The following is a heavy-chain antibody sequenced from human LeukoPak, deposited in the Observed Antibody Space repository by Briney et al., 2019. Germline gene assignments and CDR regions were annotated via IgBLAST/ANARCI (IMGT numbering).Heavy chain of an antibody. Sequence: PSETLSLTCTVSGGSISSSNYYWSWIRQPAGKGLEWIGRIYTSGSTNYNPSLKSRVTISVDTSKNQFSLKLSSVTAADTAVYYCARDQWPSAGDYWGQGTLVTVSS. D-gene: IGHD6-19*01. CDR2: IYTSGST. CDR3: ARDQWPSAGDY. V-gene: IGHV4-61*02. CDR1: GGSISSSNYY. J-gene: IGHJ4*02.